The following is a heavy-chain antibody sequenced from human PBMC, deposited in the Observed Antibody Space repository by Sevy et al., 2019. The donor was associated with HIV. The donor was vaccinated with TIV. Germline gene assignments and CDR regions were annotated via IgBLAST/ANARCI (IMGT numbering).Heavy chain of an antibody. CDR2: VSYDGSTK. V-gene: IGHV3-30*18. CDR3: AKGDRTFYGLDV. CDR1: GFIFSNYG. Sequence: GGSLRLSCAASGFIFSNYGMHWVRQAPGKGLEWVAVVSYDGSTKYYTGSVRGRFSISRDKSKNTLYLQMNSLRVADTAVYYCAKGDRTFYGLDVWGQGTTVTVSS. J-gene: IGHJ6*02. D-gene: IGHD2-15*01.